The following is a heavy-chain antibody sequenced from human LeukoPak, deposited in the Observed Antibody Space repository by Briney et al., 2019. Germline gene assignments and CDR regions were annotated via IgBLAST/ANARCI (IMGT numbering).Heavy chain of an antibody. D-gene: IGHD1-26*01. Sequence: SETLSLTCTVSDGSISSSSYYWGWIRQPPGKGLEWIGSIYYSGSTYYNPSLKSRVTISVDTSKNQFSLKLSSVTAADTAVYYCARVRGGSYYEFDYWGQGTLVTVSS. J-gene: IGHJ4*02. V-gene: IGHV4-39*07. CDR1: DGSISSSSYY. CDR2: IYYSGST. CDR3: ARVRGGSYYEFDY.